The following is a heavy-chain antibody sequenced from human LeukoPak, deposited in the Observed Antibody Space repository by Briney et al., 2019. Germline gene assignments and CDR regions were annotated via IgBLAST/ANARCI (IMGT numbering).Heavy chain of an antibody. CDR2: ISSSSSYI. J-gene: IGHJ3*02. CDR3: ARESSPALLVITREAFDI. Sequence: GGSLRLSCAASGFTFSSYSMNWVRQAPGKGLEWVSSISSSSSYIYYADSVKGRFTISRDNAKNSLYLQMNSLRAEDTAVYYCARESSPALLVITREAFDIWGQGTMVTVSS. CDR1: GFTFSSYS. V-gene: IGHV3-21*01. D-gene: IGHD3-10*01.